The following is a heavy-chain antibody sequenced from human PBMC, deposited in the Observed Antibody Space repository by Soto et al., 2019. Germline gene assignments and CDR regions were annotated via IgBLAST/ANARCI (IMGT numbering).Heavy chain of an antibody. V-gene: IGHV1-69*06. D-gene: IGHD1-7*01. Sequence: SVKVSCKASGGTFSNYVVNWVRQAPGQGLEWMGRIIPISGAANYAQKFQGRVTITADKSTSTSYMELSSLRSEATAVYYCARDMTRTVVPYFDFWGQGTLVTSPQ. CDR3: ARDMTRTVVPYFDF. J-gene: IGHJ4*02. CDR2: IIPISGAA. CDR1: GGTFSNYV.